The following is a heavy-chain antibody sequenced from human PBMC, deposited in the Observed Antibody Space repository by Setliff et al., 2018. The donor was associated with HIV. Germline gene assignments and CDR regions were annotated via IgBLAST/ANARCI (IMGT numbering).Heavy chain of an antibody. Sequence: ASVKVSCKASGYTFTGYYMHWVRQAPGQGLEWMGWINPHSGGTNYAQRFQGRVTMTRDTSISTAYMELSRLRSDDTAVYFCARGIQWSSAWYGYWGQGTLVTVSS. V-gene: IGHV1-2*02. CDR1: GYTFTGYY. J-gene: IGHJ4*02. CDR2: INPHSGGT. CDR3: ARGIQWSSAWYGY. D-gene: IGHD6-19*01.